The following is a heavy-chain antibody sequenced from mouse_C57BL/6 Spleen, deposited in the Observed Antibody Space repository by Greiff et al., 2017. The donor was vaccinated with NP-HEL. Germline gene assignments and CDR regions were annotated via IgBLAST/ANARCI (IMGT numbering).Heavy chain of an antibody. J-gene: IGHJ1*03. CDR1: GYTFTSYW. Sequence: VQLQQPGTELVKPGASVKLSCKASGYTFTSYWMHWVKQRPGQGLEWIGNLNPSNGGTNYNDKFKSKANLTLGKSYSTAYMQLSSLTSEDSAVYYCANPDYYGTAYFDVWGTGTTVTVSS. CDR2: LNPSNGGT. D-gene: IGHD1-1*01. CDR3: ANPDYYGTAYFDV. V-gene: IGHV1-53*01.